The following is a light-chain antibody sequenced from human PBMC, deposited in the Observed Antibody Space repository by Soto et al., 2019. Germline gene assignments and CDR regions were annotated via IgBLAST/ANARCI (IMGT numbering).Light chain of an antibody. CDR3: SSYTSSSNYV. V-gene: IGLV2-14*01. Sequence: QSALTQPASVSGSPGQSITISCTGTSSDVGGYNYVSWYQQHPGKAPKLMIYEVSNRPSGVSNRFSGSKSGNTASLTISGLQAEDEADYFRSSYTSSSNYVFGTGTKLPGL. J-gene: IGLJ1*01. CDR1: SSDVGGYNY. CDR2: EVS.